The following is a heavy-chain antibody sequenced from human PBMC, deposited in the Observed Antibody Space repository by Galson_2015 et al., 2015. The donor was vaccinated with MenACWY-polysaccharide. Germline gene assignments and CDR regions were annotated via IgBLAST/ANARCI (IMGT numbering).Heavy chain of an antibody. CDR2: IGTSETTI. CDR3: AGSTQVVLFDN. Sequence: SLRLSCAASGSTFSDYYMSWLRQAPGKGLEWVSYIGTSETTIYYADSVKGRFTISRDNAKNSLYLQMNSLRADDTAVYYCAGSTQVVLFDNWGQGTLVTVSS. J-gene: IGHJ4*02. D-gene: IGHD6-6*01. V-gene: IGHV3-11*01. CDR1: GSTFSDYY.